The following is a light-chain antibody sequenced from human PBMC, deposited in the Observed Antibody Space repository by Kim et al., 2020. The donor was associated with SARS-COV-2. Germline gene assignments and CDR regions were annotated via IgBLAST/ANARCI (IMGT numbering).Light chain of an antibody. CDR1: QSIGNW. CDR3: QQYNSDYLVT. J-gene: IGKJ4*01. Sequence: ASLGDRVTITCRARQSIGNWLAWYQHKPGDAPKLLIYDASTLKSGVPSRFGGSGFGTEFTLTISRLQSDDLATYYCQQYNSDYLVTFGGGTKLEI. CDR2: DAS. V-gene: IGKV1-5*01.